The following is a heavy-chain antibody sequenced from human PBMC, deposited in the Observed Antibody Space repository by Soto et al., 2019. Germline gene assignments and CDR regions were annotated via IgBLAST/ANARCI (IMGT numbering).Heavy chain of an antibody. CDR2: ISAYNGNT. D-gene: IGHD3-3*01. V-gene: IGHV1-18*01. J-gene: IGHJ4*02. CDR3: ARDSTIFGVVDPRRAFDY. Sequence: ASVKVSCKASGYTFTSYGISWVRQAPGQRLEWMGWISAYNGNTNYAQKIQGRVTMTTDTSTSTAYMELRSLRSDDTAVYYCARDSTIFGVVDPRRAFDYWGQGTLVTVSS. CDR1: GYTFTSYG.